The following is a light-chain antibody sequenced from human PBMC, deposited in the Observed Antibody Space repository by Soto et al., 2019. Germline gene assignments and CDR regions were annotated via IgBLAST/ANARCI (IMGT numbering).Light chain of an antibody. CDR3: QHYNSYSEA. Sequence: IQMTQSPSTLSASVGDRVTVTCRASQSINTWLAWYQQKPGKAPKLLIYDASSLESGVPSRFSGSGSGTEFTLTISSLQPDDFATYYCQHYNSYSEAFGQGTKVDIK. CDR1: QSINTW. CDR2: DAS. J-gene: IGKJ1*01. V-gene: IGKV1-5*01.